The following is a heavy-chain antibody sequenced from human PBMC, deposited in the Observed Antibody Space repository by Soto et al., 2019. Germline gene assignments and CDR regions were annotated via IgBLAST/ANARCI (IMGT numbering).Heavy chain of an antibody. D-gene: IGHD3-22*01. Sequence: ESLKISXKXSGYTFSSYWISWVRPMPXTDLXXLVCXXPSDYYANYSPSFQGHVTFSADKSISTAYLQWSSLRASDTAMYYCARHKAFSYDSSGAWGQGTMVTVSS. V-gene: IGHV5-10-1*01. J-gene: IGHJ5*02. CDR1: GYTFSSYW. CDR3: ARHKAFSYDSSGA. CDR2: XXPSDYYA.